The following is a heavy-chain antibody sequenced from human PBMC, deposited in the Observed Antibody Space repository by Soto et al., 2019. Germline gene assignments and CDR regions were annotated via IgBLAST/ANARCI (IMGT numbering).Heavy chain of an antibody. CDR3: AKEAVAGPYYYYYGMDV. V-gene: IGHV3-23*01. D-gene: IGHD6-19*01. Sequence: EVQLLESGGGLVQPGGSLRLSCAASGFSFSSYAMSWVRQAPGKGLEWVSGISGSGGSTYYADSVKGRFTISRDKSKNTLYLQINSLRAEDTAVYYCAKEAVAGPYYYYYGMDVWDQGTTVTVSS. J-gene: IGHJ6*02. CDR2: ISGSGGST. CDR1: GFSFSSYA.